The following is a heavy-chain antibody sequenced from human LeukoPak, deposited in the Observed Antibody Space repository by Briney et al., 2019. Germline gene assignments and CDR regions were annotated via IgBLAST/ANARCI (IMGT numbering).Heavy chain of an antibody. J-gene: IGHJ5*02. V-gene: IGHV1-8*01. D-gene: IGHD6-13*01. Sequence: GASVKVSCKASGYTFTSYDINWVRQAPGQGLEWMGWMNPNSGNTGYAQKFQGRVTMTRNTSISTAYMELSSLRSEDTAVHYCARGRYSSSRRGFDPWGQGTLVTVSS. CDR2: MNPNSGNT. CDR3: ARGRYSSSRRGFDP. CDR1: GYTFTSYD.